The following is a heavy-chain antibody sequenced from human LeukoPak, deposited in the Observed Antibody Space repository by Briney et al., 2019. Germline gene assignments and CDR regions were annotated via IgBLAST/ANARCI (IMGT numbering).Heavy chain of an antibody. J-gene: IGHJ4*02. Sequence: PGGSLRLSCTASGFTFSNFWMGWVRQAPGKGLEWVANIKQDETEKFYLGSVKGRFTISRDNAKNSLYLQMNSLRAEDTAVYYCAKVRWYQGPFDYWGQGTLVTVSS. CDR3: AKVRWYQGPFDY. D-gene: IGHD2-15*01. CDR1: GFTFSNFW. CDR2: IKQDETEK. V-gene: IGHV3-7*03.